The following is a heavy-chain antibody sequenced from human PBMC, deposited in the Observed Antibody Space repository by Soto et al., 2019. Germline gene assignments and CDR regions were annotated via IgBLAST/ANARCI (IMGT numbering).Heavy chain of an antibody. V-gene: IGHV3-21*01. CDR2: ISSSGTYI. D-gene: IGHD2-2*01. J-gene: IGHJ6*02. CDR3: ARDPSDCSSTSCWGYYALDV. Sequence: PGGSLRLSCAASGFSFSSSWMNWVRQAPGKGLEWVSSISSSGTYIHYADSLKGRFTISRDNAKNSLYLQMISLRAEDTAVYYCARDPSDCSSTSCWGYYALDVWGQGTTVTVSS. CDR1: GFSFSSSW.